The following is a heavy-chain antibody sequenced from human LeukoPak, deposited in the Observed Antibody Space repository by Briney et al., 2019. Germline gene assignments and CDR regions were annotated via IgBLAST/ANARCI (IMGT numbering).Heavy chain of an antibody. CDR3: ARAALGIAVAGMFDY. D-gene: IGHD6-19*01. CDR2: IYYSGST. Sequence: SETLSLTCTVSGGSISSSSYYWGWIRQPPGKGLEWIGSIYYSGSTNYNPSLKSRVTMSVDTSKNQFSLKLSSVTAADTAVYYCARAALGIAVAGMFDYWGQGTLVTVSS. V-gene: IGHV4-39*07. J-gene: IGHJ4*02. CDR1: GGSISSSSYY.